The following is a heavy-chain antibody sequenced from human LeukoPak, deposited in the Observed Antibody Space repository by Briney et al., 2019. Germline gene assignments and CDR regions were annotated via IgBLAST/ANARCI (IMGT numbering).Heavy chain of an antibody. D-gene: IGHD3-22*01. Sequence: GWSLSLSCAASGFTFGSYAMSWVRQAPGKGLQWVSAISGSGGSTYYADSVKGRFTISRDNSKNTLYLQMNSLRAEDTAVYYCARLDYYDSSGYSVWGQGTLVTVSS. CDR1: GFTFGSYA. V-gene: IGHV3-23*01. CDR3: ARLDYYDSSGYSV. CDR2: ISGSGGST. J-gene: IGHJ4*02.